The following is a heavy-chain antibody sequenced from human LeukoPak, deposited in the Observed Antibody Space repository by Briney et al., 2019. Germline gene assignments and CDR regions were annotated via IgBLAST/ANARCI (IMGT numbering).Heavy chain of an antibody. D-gene: IGHD3-22*01. J-gene: IGHJ4*02. CDR3: AKDISSSGYYPFFDY. Sequence: GGSLRLSCAASGFTFDDYAMHWVRQAPGKGLEWVSGISWNSGSIGYADSVKGRFTISRDNAKNSLYLQMNSLRAEDTALYYCAKDISSSGYYPFFDYWGQGTLVTVSS. CDR1: GFTFDDYA. V-gene: IGHV3-9*01. CDR2: ISWNSGSI.